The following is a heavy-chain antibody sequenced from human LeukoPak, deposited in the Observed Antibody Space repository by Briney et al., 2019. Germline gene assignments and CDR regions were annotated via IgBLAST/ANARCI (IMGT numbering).Heavy chain of an antibody. Sequence: GGSLRLSWAASGFTFSSYAMSWVRQAPGKGLEWVAVISYDGSNKYYADSVKGRFTISRDNSKNTLYLQMNSLRAEDTAVYYCARDGYSNAFDIWGQGTMVTVSS. CDR2: ISYDGSNK. D-gene: IGHD1-26*01. V-gene: IGHV3-30-3*01. CDR1: GFTFSSYA. CDR3: ARDGYSNAFDI. J-gene: IGHJ3*02.